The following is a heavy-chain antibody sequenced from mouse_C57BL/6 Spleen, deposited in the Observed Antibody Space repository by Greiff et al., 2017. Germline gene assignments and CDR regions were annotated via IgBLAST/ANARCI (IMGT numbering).Heavy chain of an antibody. CDR1: GYTFTDYE. CDR2: IDPETGGT. J-gene: IGHJ2*01. Sequence: VQRVESGAELVRPGASVTLSCKASGYTFTDYEMHWVKQTPVHGLEWIGAIDPETGGTAYNQKFKGKAILTADKSSSTAYMELRSLTSEDSAVYYCTSAHCAYFDYWGQGTTLKVSS. CDR3: TSAHCAYFDY. V-gene: IGHV1-15*01.